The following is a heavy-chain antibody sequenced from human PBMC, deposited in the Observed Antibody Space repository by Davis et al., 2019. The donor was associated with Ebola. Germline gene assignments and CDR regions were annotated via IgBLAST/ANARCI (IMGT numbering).Heavy chain of an antibody. Sequence: GGSLRLSCSGFGFTFGDYAMNWVRQAPGKGLEWVGFIRSKGYGGKTQYAATVRGRFTISRDDSNNIAYLQMNSLKIDDTAVYYCARDLKEPRPSYYYGMDVWGQGTTVTVSS. CDR2: IRSKGYGGKT. CDR1: GFTFGDYA. V-gene: IGHV3-49*04. D-gene: IGHD6-6*01. J-gene: IGHJ6*02. CDR3: ARDLKEPRPSYYYGMDV.